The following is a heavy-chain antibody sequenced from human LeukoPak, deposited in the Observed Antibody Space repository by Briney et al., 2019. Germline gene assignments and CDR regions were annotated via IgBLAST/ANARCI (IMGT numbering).Heavy chain of an antibody. V-gene: IGHV1-69*04. D-gene: IGHD1-26*01. J-gene: IGHJ4*02. Sequence: VASVKVSCKASGGTFSSYAISWVRQAPGQGLEWMGRIIPIFGIANYAQKFQGRVTITADKSTSTAYMELSSLRSEDTAVYYCARAPSSGNYFDYWGQGTLVTVSS. CDR2: IIPIFGIA. CDR3: ARAPSSGNYFDY. CDR1: GGTFSSYA.